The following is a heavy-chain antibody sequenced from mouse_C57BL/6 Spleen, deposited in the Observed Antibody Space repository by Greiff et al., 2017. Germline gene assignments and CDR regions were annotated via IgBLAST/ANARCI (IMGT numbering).Heavy chain of an antibody. CDR3: ARDYYGSSYYFDY. Sequence: EVKLMESGGGLVKPGGSLKLSCAASGFTFSSYAMSWVRQTPEKRLEWVATISDGGSYTNYPDNVKGQFTISRDNAKNNLYLQMIHLKSEDTAMYYCARDYYGSSYYFDYWGQGTTLTVSS. CDR2: ISDGGSYT. CDR1: GFTFSSYA. D-gene: IGHD1-1*01. J-gene: IGHJ2*01. V-gene: IGHV5-4*01.